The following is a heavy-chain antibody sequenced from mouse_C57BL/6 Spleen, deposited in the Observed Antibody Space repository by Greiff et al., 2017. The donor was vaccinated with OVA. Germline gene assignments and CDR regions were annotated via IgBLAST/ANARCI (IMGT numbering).Heavy chain of an antibody. CDR2: IDPSDSYT. Sequence: QVQLQQPGAELVRPGTSVKLSCKASGYTFTSYWMHWVKQRPGQGLEWIGVIDPSDSYTNYNQKFKGKATLTVDTSSSTAYMQLSSLTSEDSAVYYCARSYDGSSYVAYWGQGTLVTVSA. D-gene: IGHD1-1*01. J-gene: IGHJ3*01. CDR1: GYTFTSYW. V-gene: IGHV1-59*01. CDR3: ARSYDGSSYVAY.